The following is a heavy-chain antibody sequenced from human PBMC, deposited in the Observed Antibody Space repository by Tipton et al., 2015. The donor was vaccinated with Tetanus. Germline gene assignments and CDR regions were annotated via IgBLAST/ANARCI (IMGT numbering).Heavy chain of an antibody. CDR2: VYSTATT. CDR3: ARGEAYGDYPAMYFFDN. D-gene: IGHD4-17*01. V-gene: IGHV4-30-4*01. J-gene: IGHJ4*02. CDR1: GGAISRSDYY. Sequence: TLSLTCTVYGGAISRSDYYWSWIRRPPGKGPEWIGYVYSTATTYYNPTLKRRVTISVDTSKNQFSLKLTSVTAADTAVYYCARGEAYGDYPAMYFFDNWGQGTLLTVSS.